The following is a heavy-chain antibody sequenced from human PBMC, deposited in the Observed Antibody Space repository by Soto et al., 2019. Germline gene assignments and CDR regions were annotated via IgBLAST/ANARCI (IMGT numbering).Heavy chain of an antibody. CDR3: AKGRVQYGWFDP. J-gene: IGHJ5*02. Sequence: EVQLLDSGGGLVQPGGSLRLSCAASGFTFSTYAMSWVRQAPGKGLEWVSAISGNGGYTYYADSVKGRFTNSRDNSKNPLYLQMNSLRAGDTAVYYCAKGRVQYGWFDPWGQGTLVTVSS. V-gene: IGHV3-23*01. CDR2: ISGNGGYT. D-gene: IGHD4-4*01. CDR1: GFTFSTYA.